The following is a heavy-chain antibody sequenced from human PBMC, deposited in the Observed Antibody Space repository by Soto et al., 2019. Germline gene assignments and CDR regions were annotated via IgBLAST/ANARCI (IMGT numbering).Heavy chain of an antibody. CDR1: GGSISSGGHY. V-gene: IGHV4-31*03. CDR2: IYYSGST. D-gene: IGHD4-4*01. CDR3: ARGFFFDSNQSYPGPLAY. J-gene: IGHJ4*02. Sequence: SETLSLTCTVSGGSISSGGHYWSWIRQRPGKGLEWIGYIYYSGSTYYNPSLKSRVTISVDTSKNHFSLKLSSVTAADTAVYYCARGFFFDSNQSYPGPLAYCGQRSLVTVSS.